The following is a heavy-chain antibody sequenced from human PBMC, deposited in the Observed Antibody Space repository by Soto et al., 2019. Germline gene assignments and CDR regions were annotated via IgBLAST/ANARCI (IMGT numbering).Heavy chain of an antibody. D-gene: IGHD2-2*01. CDR3: ARGVVGYCSSTSCYGGYYYYYYYMDV. CDR2: IYYSGST. J-gene: IGHJ6*03. Sequence: SETLSLTCTVSGGSISSYYWSWIRQPPGKGLEWIGYIYYSGSTNYNPSLKSRVTISVDTSKNQFSLKLSSVTAADTAVYYCARGVVGYCSSTSCYGGYYYYYYYMDVWGKGTTVTVSS. CDR1: GGSISSYY. V-gene: IGHV4-59*01.